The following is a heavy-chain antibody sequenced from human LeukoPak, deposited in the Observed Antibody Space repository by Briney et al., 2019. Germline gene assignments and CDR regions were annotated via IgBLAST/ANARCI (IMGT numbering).Heavy chain of an antibody. CDR2: ISGGSTYT. V-gene: IGHV3-21*01. D-gene: IGHD5-12*01. CDR1: GFTFSSYT. J-gene: IGHJ4*02. CDR3: ARVRDLYRDY. Sequence: GGSLRLSCAASGFTFSSYTMNWVRQAPGKGLGWVSSISGGSTYTFYADSVMGRFTISRDNAKNSLYLHMSSLRAEDTAVYYCARVRDLYRDYWGQGILVTVSS.